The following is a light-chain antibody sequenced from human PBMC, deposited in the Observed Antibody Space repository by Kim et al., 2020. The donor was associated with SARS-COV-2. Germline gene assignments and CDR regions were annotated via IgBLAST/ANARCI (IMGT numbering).Light chain of an antibody. CDR2: DVF. J-gene: IGKJ2*01. CDR1: QIVSNNY. CDR3: HQYGRLPYT. Sequence: EVVLTQSPGNLSLSPGEGATLSCRASQIVSNNYLAWYQQKPGQAPSLLIHDVFTRATGIPDRFSGSGSGTDFSLTISRLEPEDFAVYYCHQYGRLPYTFGQGTKLEI. V-gene: IGKV3-20*01.